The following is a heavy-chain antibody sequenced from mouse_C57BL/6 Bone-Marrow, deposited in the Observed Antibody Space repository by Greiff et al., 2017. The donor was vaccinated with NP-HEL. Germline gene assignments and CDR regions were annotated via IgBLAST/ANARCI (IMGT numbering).Heavy chain of an antibody. CDR2: IHPSDSDT. J-gene: IGHJ4*01. CDR1: GYTFTSYW. CDR3: AVYYGNPRYAMDY. Sequence: QVQLQQPGAELVKPGASVKVSCKASGYTFTSYWMHWVKQRPGQGLEWIGRIHPSDSDTNYNQKFKGKATLTVDKSSSTAYMQRSSLTSGDSAVYYCAVYYGNPRYAMDYWGQGTSVTVSS. V-gene: IGHV1-74*01. D-gene: IGHD2-1*01.